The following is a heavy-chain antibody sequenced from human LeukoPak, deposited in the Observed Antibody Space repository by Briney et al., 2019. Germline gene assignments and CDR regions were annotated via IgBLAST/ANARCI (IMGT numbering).Heavy chain of an antibody. CDR2: IIGNGGTT. J-gene: IGHJ5*02. Sequence: GDSLRLSCAPSGFTFSIYAVHCVRQPPGKGLEYVSAIIGNGGTTYYANSVKSSFTISRDNSKNTMYLQIGSLRAEDMAVYYCARYWIPVIGSSLPCDRWGQGTLVTVSS. V-gene: IGHV3-64*01. CDR1: GFTFSIYA. D-gene: IGHD2-21*01. CDR3: ARYWIPVIGSSLPCDR.